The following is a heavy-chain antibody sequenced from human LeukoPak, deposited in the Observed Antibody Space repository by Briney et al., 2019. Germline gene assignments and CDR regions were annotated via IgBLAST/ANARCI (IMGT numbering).Heavy chain of an antibody. CDR1: GGSISSHY. CDR3: TRAQGGAFDI. J-gene: IGHJ3*02. Sequence: SETLSLTCTVSGGSISSHYWSWIRQPPGKGLEWIGYIHYSGTTNYDPPLKSRVTISLDTSNNQFSLEVNSVTAADTAVYYCTRAQGGAFDIWGQGTMVTVSS. CDR2: IHYSGTT. D-gene: IGHD3-16*01. V-gene: IGHV4-59*11.